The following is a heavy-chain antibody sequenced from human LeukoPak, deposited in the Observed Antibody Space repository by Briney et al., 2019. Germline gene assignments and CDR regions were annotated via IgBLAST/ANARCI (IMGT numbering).Heavy chain of an antibody. CDR2: ISDSGSII. Sequence: GGSLRLSCAASGFTFSDYYMSWIRQAPGKGLEWVSYISDSGSIIYYADSVKGRFTISRDNAENSLYLQMNSLRVEDTAVYYCARDRLGDYDSSGYYDIWGQGTLVTVSS. CDR1: GFTFSDYY. D-gene: IGHD3-22*01. J-gene: IGHJ4*02. V-gene: IGHV3-11*01. CDR3: ARDRLGDYDSSGYYDI.